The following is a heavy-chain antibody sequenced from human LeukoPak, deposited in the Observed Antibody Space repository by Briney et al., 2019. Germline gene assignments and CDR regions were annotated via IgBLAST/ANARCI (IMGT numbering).Heavy chain of an antibody. J-gene: IGHJ6*02. CDR1: GFPFGNDA. Sequence: GGSLRLSCVASGFPFGNDAMNWVRQAPGKGLEWISYTSSSGSTIYYADSVRGRFTMCRDNAKKSMDLQMNSLSAEDTAIYYCARGGSPYGMDVWGPGTTVTVSS. V-gene: IGHV3-48*03. CDR2: TSSSGSTI. D-gene: IGHD3-10*01. CDR3: ARGGSPYGMDV.